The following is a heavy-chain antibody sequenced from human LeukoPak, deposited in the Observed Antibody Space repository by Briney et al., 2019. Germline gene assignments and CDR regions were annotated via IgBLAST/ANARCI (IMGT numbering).Heavy chain of an antibody. J-gene: IGHJ4*02. V-gene: IGHV4-34*01. Sequence: SQTLSLTCSVSGGSISSDGYYWSWIRQPPGKGLEWIGEINHSGSTNYNPSLKSRVTISVDTSKNQFSLKLSSVTAADTAVYYCARGRVEQLGGGHDYWGQGTLVTVSS. CDR3: ARGRVEQLGGGHDY. CDR1: GGSISSDGYY. D-gene: IGHD6-13*01. CDR2: INHSGST.